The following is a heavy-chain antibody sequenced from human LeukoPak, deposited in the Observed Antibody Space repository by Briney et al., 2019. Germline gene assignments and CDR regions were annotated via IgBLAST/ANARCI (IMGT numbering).Heavy chain of an antibody. CDR1: GFTFSSYA. D-gene: IGHD2-2*01. Sequence: GGSLRLSCAASGFTFSSYAMSWVRQAPGKGLEWVSAISGSGGSTYYADSVKGRFTISRDNSKNTLYLQMNSLRAEDTAAYYCAKYADIVVAPAASFFDYWGQGTLVTVSS. CDR2: ISGSGGST. J-gene: IGHJ4*02. V-gene: IGHV3-23*01. CDR3: AKYADIVVAPAASFFDY.